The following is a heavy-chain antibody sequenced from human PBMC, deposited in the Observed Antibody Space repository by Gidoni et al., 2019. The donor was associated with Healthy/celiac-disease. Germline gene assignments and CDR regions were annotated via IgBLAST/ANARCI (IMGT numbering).Heavy chain of an antibody. D-gene: IGHD3-9*01. CDR3: ARDYEDYDILTGYYGYFDY. Sequence: QVQLVQSGAAVKKPGSSVQVSCKASGGNVSSYAMSWVRQAPGQGLEWMGGIIPIFGTANYAQKFQGRVTITADKSTSTAYMELSSLRSEDTAVYYCARDYEDYDILTGYYGYFDYWGQGTLVTVSS. CDR1: GGNVSSYA. V-gene: IGHV1-69*06. J-gene: IGHJ4*02. CDR2: IIPIFGTA.